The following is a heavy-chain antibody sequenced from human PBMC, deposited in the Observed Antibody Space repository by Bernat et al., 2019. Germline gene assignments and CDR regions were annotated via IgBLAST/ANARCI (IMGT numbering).Heavy chain of an antibody. D-gene: IGHD3-16*02. CDR1: GFTFSSYA. CDR3: ARPNMITFGGVIATGFDY. Sequence: QVQLVDSGGGVVQPGRSLRLSCAASGFTFSSYAMHWVRQAPGKGLEWVAVISYDGSNKYDADSVKGRFTISRDNSKKTLYLQMNSLRAEDTAVYYCARPNMITFGGVIATGFDYWGQGTLVTVSS. J-gene: IGHJ4*02. CDR2: ISYDGSNK. V-gene: IGHV3-30-3*01.